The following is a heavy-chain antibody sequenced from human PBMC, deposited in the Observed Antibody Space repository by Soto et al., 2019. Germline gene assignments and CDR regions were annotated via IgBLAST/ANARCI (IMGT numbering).Heavy chain of an antibody. Sequence: SLSFTVSGGPFSSYYWSLVREPSGKGLEWIVYLYYSGSTNYNPSLKRRVTISGDTAKNQFSLKLSSVTAADTAVYYCARCRPPVSWWFDPWGQATLVTVSS. CDR2: LYYSGST. CDR1: GGPFSSYY. CDR3: ARCRPPVSWWFDP. J-gene: IGHJ5*02. D-gene: IGHD4-4*01. V-gene: IGHV4-59*01.